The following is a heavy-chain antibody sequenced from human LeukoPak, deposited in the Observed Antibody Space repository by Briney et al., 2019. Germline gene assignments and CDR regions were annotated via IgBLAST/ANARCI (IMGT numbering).Heavy chain of an antibody. CDR3: AKEGRWLQLGYYFDY. D-gene: IGHD5-24*01. V-gene: IGHV3-30*04. CDR1: GFTFSNYA. J-gene: IGHJ4*02. CDR2: ISYDGSNK. Sequence: GGSLRLSCAASGFTFSNYAMHWVRQAPGTGLEWVALISYDGSNKYYADSVKGRFTISRDNSKNTLYLQMNSLRAEDTAVYYCAKEGRWLQLGYYFDYWGQGTLVTVSS.